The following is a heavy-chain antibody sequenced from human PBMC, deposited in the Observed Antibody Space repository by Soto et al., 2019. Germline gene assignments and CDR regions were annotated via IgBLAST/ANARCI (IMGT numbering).Heavy chain of an antibody. CDR3: ARMESFGSLNWFDP. CDR2: MNPGSGDT. J-gene: IGHJ5*02. V-gene: IGHV1-8*02. CDR1: GDTLTNND. D-gene: IGHD5-18*01. Sequence: GASVKVSCKASGDTLTNNDVSWVRHATGQGLEWMGWMNPGSGDTGYAQKFQGRVTMTRDISIATAYMELNSLKSEDTAIYYCARMESFGSLNWFDPWGQGTLVTVS.